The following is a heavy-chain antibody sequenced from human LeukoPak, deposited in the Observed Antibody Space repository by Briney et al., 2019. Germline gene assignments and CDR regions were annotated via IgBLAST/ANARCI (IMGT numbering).Heavy chain of an antibody. CDR2: ISGSGGST. J-gene: IGHJ4*02. V-gene: IGHV3-23*01. CDR3: AKAVAAAYQNLVDY. Sequence: PGGSLRLSCAASGFTFSSYAMSCVRQAPGKGLEWVSAISGSGGSTYYADSVKGRFTISRDNSKNTLYLQMNSLRAEDTAVYYCAKAVAAAYQNLVDYWGQGTLVTVSS. CDR1: GFTFSSYA. D-gene: IGHD2-2*01.